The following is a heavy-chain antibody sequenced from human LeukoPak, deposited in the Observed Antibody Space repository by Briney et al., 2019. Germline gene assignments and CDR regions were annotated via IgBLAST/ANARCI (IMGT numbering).Heavy chain of an antibody. CDR2: ISSSGSTI. J-gene: IGHJ6*02. V-gene: IGHV3-11*01. CDR3: ARDISSSWSYYYYGMDV. CDR1: GFTFSDYY. Sequence: PGGSLRLSCAASGFTFSDYYMSWIRQAPRKGLEWVSYISSSGSTIYYADSVKGRFTISRDNAKNSLYLQMNSLRAEDTAVYYCARDISSSWSYYYYGMDVWGQGTTVTVSS. D-gene: IGHD6-13*01.